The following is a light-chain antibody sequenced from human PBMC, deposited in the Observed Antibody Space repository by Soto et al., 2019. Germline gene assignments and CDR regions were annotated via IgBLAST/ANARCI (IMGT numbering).Light chain of an antibody. Sequence: EIVLTQSPSTLSLSPGERATLSCRASQSVSPYLAWYQQKPGQAPRLLIYDASNRATGIPARFSGSGSGTDFTLTISSLEPEDFAVYYCQQRSNWPHTFGQGTRLEIK. CDR1: QSVSPY. CDR3: QQRSNWPHT. V-gene: IGKV3-11*01. J-gene: IGKJ5*01. CDR2: DAS.